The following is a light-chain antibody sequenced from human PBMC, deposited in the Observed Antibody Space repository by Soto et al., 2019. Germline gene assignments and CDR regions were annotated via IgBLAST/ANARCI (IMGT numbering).Light chain of an antibody. CDR3: QQYNSYWT. Sequence: DIQMTQSPSTLSASVGDRVTITCRASQSISSWLAWYQQKPGKAPKLLIYKASSLESGVPSRFSGSGSGTEFTLKISSLQPDDFAPYYCQQYNSYWTFGQGTKVEIK. V-gene: IGKV1-5*03. CDR2: KAS. CDR1: QSISSW. J-gene: IGKJ1*01.